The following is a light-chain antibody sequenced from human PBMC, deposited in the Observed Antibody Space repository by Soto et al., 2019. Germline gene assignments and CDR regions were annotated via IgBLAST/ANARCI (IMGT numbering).Light chain of an antibody. CDR1: QSVSSN. V-gene: IGKV3-15*01. CDR2: GAS. Sequence: EIVMTQSPATLSVSPGERATLSCRASQSVSSNLAWYQQKPGQAPRLLIYGASTRATGIPARFSGSGSGTDFTLTITSLEPEDSAIYYCQQRSNWPPFGQGTRLEI. J-gene: IGKJ5*01. CDR3: QQRSNWPP.